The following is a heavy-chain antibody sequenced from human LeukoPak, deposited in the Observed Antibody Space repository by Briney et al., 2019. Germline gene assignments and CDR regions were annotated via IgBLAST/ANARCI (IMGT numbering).Heavy chain of an antibody. D-gene: IGHD4-11*01. V-gene: IGHV4-39*01. CDR3: ARHSAVTTFALHY. CDR1: GGSISSSSYY. Sequence: SETLSLTCTVSGGSISSSSYYWGWIRQPPGKGLEWIESIYYSGSTYYNPSLKSRVTISVDTSKNQFSLKLSSVTAADTAVYYCARHSAVTTFALHYWGQGILVTVSA. CDR2: IYYSGST. J-gene: IGHJ4*02.